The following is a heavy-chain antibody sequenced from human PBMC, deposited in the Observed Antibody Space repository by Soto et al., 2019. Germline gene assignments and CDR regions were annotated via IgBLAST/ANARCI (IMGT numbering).Heavy chain of an antibody. CDR1: GFTFSSYG. J-gene: IGHJ6*03. CDR2: IWYDGSNK. D-gene: IGHD2-8*02. Sequence: GGSLRLSCAASGFTFSSYGMHWVRQAPGKGLEWVAVIWYDGSNKYYADSVKGRFTISRDNSKNTLYLQMNSLRAEDTAVYYCARGPGGDYYYMDVWGKGTTVTVSS. V-gene: IGHV3-33*01. CDR3: ARGPGGDYYYMDV.